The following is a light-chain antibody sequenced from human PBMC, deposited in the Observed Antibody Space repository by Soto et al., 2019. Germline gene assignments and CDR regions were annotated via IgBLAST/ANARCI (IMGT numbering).Light chain of an antibody. CDR2: AAS. CDR3: QQSYNTPLT. CDR1: QSISSY. V-gene: IGKV1-39*01. J-gene: IGKJ4*01. Sequence: IQMTQSPSSLSASVGDRVTITCRASQSISSYLHWYQQKPGKAPKLLIYAASNLQSGVPSRFSGSGSGTDFTLTISSLQPEDSATYYCQQSYNTPLTFGGGTKVDIK.